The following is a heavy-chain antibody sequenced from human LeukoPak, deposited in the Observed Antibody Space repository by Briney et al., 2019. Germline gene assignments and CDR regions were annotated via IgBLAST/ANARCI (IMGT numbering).Heavy chain of an antibody. CDR1: GFTFSSYG. CDR3: AKSMIVVVYDAFDI. CDR2: ISYDGSNK. Sequence: GGSLRLSCAASGFTFSSYGMHWVRQAPGKGLEWVAVISYDGSNKYYADSVKGRFTIPRDNSKNTLYLQMNSLRAEDTAVYYCAKSMIVVVYDAFDIWGQGTMVTVSS. J-gene: IGHJ3*02. D-gene: IGHD3-22*01. V-gene: IGHV3-30*18.